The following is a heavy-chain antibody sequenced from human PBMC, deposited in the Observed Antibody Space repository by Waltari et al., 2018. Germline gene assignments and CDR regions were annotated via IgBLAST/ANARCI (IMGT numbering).Heavy chain of an antibody. Sequence: QVQLVQSGAAVKKSGASVKVSCKASGYTFTDFFIHWVLQAPGQGLEWMGRSNPNSGDTSYAQRFQGRVTMTGDTSITTAYMELTGLRSDDTAIYYCARSGGGTTTFGVAEWGQGSLVTVSS. D-gene: IGHD3-3*01. J-gene: IGHJ4*02. CDR3: ARSGGGTTTFGVAE. CDR1: GYTFTDFF. CDR2: SNPNSGDT. V-gene: IGHV1-2*06.